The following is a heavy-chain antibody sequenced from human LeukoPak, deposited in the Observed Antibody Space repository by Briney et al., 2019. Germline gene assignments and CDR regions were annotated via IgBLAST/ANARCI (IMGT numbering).Heavy chain of an antibody. CDR3: ARVPGRELRYFDWLLYRDYYFDY. D-gene: IGHD3-9*01. V-gene: IGHV3-21*01. CDR1: GFTFSSYN. CDR2: ISSSSSYI. J-gene: IGHJ4*02. Sequence: PGGSLRLSCAASGFTFSSYNMNWVRQAPGKGLEWVSSISSSSSYIYYADSVKGRFTISRDNAKNSLYLQMNSLRAEDTAVYYCARVPGRELRYFDWLLYRDYYFDYWGQGTLVTVSS.